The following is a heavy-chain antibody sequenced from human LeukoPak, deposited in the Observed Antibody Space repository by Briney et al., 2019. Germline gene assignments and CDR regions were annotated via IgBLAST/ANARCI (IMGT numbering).Heavy chain of an antibody. V-gene: IGHV4-34*01. CDR1: GGSFSGYY. J-gene: IGHJ4*02. CDR3: ARAAARPYYFDY. D-gene: IGHD6-6*01. CDR2: INHSGST. Sequence: SETLSLTCAVYGGSFSGYYWSWIRQPPGKGLEWIGEINHSGSTYYNPSLKSRVTISVDRSKNQFSLKLSSVTAADTAVYYCARAAARPYYFDYWGQGTLVTVSS.